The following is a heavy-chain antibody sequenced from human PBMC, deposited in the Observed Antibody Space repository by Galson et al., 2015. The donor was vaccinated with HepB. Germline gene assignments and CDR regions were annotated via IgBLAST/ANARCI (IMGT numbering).Heavy chain of an antibody. J-gene: IGHJ3*02. CDR2: ISWNSGSI. CDR3: AKDMVDYGDYAGYAFDI. CDR1: GFTFDDYA. Sequence: SLRLSCAASGFTFDDYAMHWVRQAPGKGLEWVSGISWNSGSIGYADSVKGRFTISRDNAKNSLYLQMNSLRAEDTALYYCAKDMVDYGDYAGYAFDIWGQGTMVTVSS. D-gene: IGHD4-17*01. V-gene: IGHV3-9*01.